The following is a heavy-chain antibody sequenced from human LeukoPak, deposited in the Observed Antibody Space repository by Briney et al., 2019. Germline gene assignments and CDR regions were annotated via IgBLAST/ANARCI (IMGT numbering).Heavy chain of an antibody. V-gene: IGHV4-59*08. CDR3: ARHRALRIAAAGTRYYYYGMDV. D-gene: IGHD6-13*01. Sequence: SETLSLTCTVSGGSVSSYYWSWIRQPPGKGLEWIGYIYYSGSTNYNPSLKSRVTISVDTSKNQFSLKLSSVTAADTAVYYCARHRALRIAAAGTRYYYYGMDVWGQGTTVTVSS. CDR1: GGSVSSYY. J-gene: IGHJ6*02. CDR2: IYYSGST.